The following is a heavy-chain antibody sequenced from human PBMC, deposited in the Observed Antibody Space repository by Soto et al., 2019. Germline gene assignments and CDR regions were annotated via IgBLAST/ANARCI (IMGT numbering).Heavy chain of an antibody. V-gene: IGHV1-18*04. CDR2: ISAYNGNT. J-gene: IGHJ4*02. CDR3: ASQGGVVVAATLDY. D-gene: IGHD2-15*01. CDR1: GYTFTSYG. Sequence: ASVKVSCKASGYTFTSYGISWVRQAPGQGLEWMGWISAYNGNTNYAQKLQGRVTMTTDTSTSTAYMELRSLRSDDTAVYYCASQGGVVVAATLDYWGQGTLVTVSS.